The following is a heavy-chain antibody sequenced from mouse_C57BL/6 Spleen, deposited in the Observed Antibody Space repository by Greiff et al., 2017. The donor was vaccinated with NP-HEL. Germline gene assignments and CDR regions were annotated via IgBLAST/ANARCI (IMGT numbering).Heavy chain of an antibody. CDR3: ARREDGSRDYYAMDY. CDR1: GFTFSDYG. V-gene: IGHV5-17*01. Sequence: EVHLVEPGGGLVKPGGSLKLSCAASGFTFSDYGMHWVRQAPEKGLEWVAYLSSGSSTIYYADTVKGRFTISRDNAKNPLFLQMTSLRSEDTAMYYCARREDGSRDYYAMDYWGKGTAVTVSS. CDR2: LSSGSSTI. D-gene: IGHD1-1*01. J-gene: IGHJ4*01.